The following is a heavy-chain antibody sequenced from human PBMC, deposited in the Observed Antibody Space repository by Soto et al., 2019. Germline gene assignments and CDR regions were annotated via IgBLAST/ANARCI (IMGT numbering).Heavy chain of an antibody. CDR1: GGSINSASYH. CDR3: ARLDYGDSAFDS. J-gene: IGHJ4*02. D-gene: IGHD4-17*01. CDR2: IFYTGST. Sequence: QVQLEESGPGLVQPSETLSLTCSVSGGSINSASYHWGWLRQHPGKGLEFIGFIFYTGSTYYNPSLETRDTISVDTSKNHVSLRLSAVTAADTAVYYCARLDYGDSAFDSWGRGTQVTVSS. V-gene: IGHV4-31*03.